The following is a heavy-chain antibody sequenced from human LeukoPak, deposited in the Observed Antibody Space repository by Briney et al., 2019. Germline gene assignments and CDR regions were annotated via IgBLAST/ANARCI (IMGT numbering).Heavy chain of an antibody. J-gene: IGHJ4*02. V-gene: IGHV4-39*01. CDR3: ARLVVVGVIDY. CDR2: IYYSGST. D-gene: IGHD2-2*01. CDR1: GGSISSSSYY. Sequence: SETLSLTCTVSGGSISSSSYYWGWIRQPPGKGLEWIGSIYYSGSTYYNPSLKSRVTISVDTSKNQFSLKLSYVTAADTAVYYCARLVVVGVIDYWGQGTLVTVSS.